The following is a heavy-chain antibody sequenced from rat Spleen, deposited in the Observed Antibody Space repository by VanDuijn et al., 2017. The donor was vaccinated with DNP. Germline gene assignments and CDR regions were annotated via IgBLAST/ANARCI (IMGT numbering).Heavy chain of an antibody. D-gene: IGHD1-4*01. Sequence: EVQLVESGGGPVQPGRSLKLSCVTSGFIFSNYWMTWIRQAPTKGLEWVATISYDGINTYYPDYVKGRFTISRDNAKSILYLQMDSLRSEDTATYYCAGRPPPTRGPFDYWGQGVTVTVSS. CDR2: ISYDGINT. V-gene: IGHV5-31*01. J-gene: IGHJ2*01. CDR1: GFIFSNYW. CDR3: AGRPPPTRGPFDY.